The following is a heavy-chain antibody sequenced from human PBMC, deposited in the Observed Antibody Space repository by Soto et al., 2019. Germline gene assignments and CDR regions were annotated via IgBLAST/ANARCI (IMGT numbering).Heavy chain of an antibody. CDR1: GFSLSTSAVV. CDR2: IYGDDDK. J-gene: IGHJ1*01. D-gene: IGHD3-10*01. CDR3: THSLDLVRGHVLEYFQH. V-gene: IGHV2-5*02. Sequence: QITLKESGPTLLKPTQTLTLTCTFSGFSLSTSAVVVGWIRQPPGKALEWLALIYGDDDKRYSPSLKSRLTITKDTSNNQVVLTMTNMDPVDTATYFCTHSLDLVRGHVLEYFQHWGQGTLLTVSS.